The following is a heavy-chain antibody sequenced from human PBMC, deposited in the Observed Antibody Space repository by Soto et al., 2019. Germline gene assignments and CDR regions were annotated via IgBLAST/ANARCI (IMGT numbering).Heavy chain of an antibody. CDR2: IYYTGNT. D-gene: IGHD2-21*02. J-gene: IGHJ5*02. V-gene: IGHV4-61*01. CDR1: GDSISSSSYY. Sequence: QVQLQESGPGLVKPSETLSLTCTVSGDSISSSSYYWSWIRQPPGKGLEWIGYIYYTGNTDYNPSLKSRLTISLDMSKNQFSLKLNSVTAADTAVYYCVRYCAGDNCSVGRFDPWGQGALVTVSS. CDR3: VRYCAGDNCSVGRFDP.